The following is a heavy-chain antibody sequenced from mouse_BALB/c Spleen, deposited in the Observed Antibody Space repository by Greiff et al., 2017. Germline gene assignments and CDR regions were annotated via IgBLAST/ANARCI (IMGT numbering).Heavy chain of an antibody. D-gene: IGHD1-1*01. J-gene: IGHJ2*01. CDR1: GFTFSSYG. CDR2: ISSGGSYT. CDR3: ASRDYYGSSGYFDY. V-gene: IGHV5-6*03. Sequence: QVESGGGLVKPGGSLKLSCAASGFTFSSYGMSWVRQTPDKRLEWVATISSGGSYTYYPDSVKGRFTISRDNAKNTLYLQMSSLKSEDTAMYYCASRDYYGSSGYFDYWGQGTTLTVSS.